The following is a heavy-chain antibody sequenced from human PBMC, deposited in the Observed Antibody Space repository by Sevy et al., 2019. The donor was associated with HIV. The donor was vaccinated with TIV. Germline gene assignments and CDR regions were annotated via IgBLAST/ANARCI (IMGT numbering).Heavy chain of an antibody. V-gene: IGHV3-9*01. CDR2: ISWNSGSI. J-gene: IGHJ4*02. Sequence: GGSLRLSCAASGFTFDDYAIHWVRQAPGKGLEWVSGISWNSGSIGYADSVKGRFTISRDNAKNSLYLQMNSLRAEDTALYYCAKALAGIAVAGGSDYWGQGTLVTVSS. CDR1: GFTFDDYA. D-gene: IGHD6-19*01. CDR3: AKALAGIAVAGGSDY.